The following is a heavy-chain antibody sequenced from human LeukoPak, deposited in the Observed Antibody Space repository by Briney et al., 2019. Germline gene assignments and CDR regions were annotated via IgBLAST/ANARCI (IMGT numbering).Heavy chain of an antibody. CDR2: INSDGSST. CDR1: GFTFSSYW. Sequence: GGSLRLSCAASGFTFSSYWMHWVRQAPGKGLVWVSRINSDGSSTSYADSVKGRFTISRDNAKNTLYLQMNSLRAEDTAAYYCARVESPGYYYDSSGYSDYWGQGTLVTVSS. J-gene: IGHJ4*02. CDR3: ARVESPGYYYDSSGYSDY. D-gene: IGHD3-22*01. V-gene: IGHV3-74*01.